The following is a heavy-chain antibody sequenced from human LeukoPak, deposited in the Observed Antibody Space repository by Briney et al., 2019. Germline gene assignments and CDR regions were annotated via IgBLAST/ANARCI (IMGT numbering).Heavy chain of an antibody. Sequence: SETLSLTCTVSGGSISSGGYYWSWIRQHPGKGLEWIGNIYYSGSPNYNPSLKSRITILVDTSKNQFSLKLSSVTAADTAVYYCARKNCGGDCFSFNWFDPWGQGTLVTVSS. CDR2: IYYSGSP. D-gene: IGHD2-21*02. V-gene: IGHV4-31*03. J-gene: IGHJ5*02. CDR1: GGSISSGGYY. CDR3: ARKNCGGDCFSFNWFDP.